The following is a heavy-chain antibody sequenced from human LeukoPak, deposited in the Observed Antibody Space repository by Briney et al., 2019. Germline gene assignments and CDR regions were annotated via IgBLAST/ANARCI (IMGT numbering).Heavy chain of an antibody. D-gene: IGHD4-17*01. CDR3: AREFDYGDYMDY. CDR2: ICCSGSNI. J-gene: IGHJ4*02. Sequence: GGSLRLSCAASGFTFSSYEMNWVRQAPGKGLEWVSYICCSGSNIYYADSVKGRFTISRDNAKNSLYLQMSSLRAEDTAVYYCAREFDYGDYMDYWGQGTLVTVSS. CDR1: GFTFSSYE. V-gene: IGHV3-48*03.